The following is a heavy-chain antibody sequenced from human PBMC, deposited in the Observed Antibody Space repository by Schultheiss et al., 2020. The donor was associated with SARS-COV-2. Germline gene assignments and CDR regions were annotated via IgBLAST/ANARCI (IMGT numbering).Heavy chain of an antibody. D-gene: IGHD6-13*01. J-gene: IGHJ5*02. V-gene: IGHV3-74*01. CDR3: ARARAEQHLPFSWGPIPHPTTWFDP. CDR1: GFTFDDYT. CDR2: INSDGSAS. Sequence: GGSLRLSCAASGFTFDDYTMHWVRQAPGKGLEWVSRINSDGSASSYADSVKGRFTVSRDNAGNTLYLQMNNLRVEDTAIYYCARARAEQHLPFSWGPIPHPTTWFDPWGQGTLGTVSS.